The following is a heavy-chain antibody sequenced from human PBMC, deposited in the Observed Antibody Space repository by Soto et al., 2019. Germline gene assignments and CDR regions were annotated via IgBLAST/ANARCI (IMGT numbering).Heavy chain of an antibody. V-gene: IGHV4-39*01. CDR1: GASISSGSPY. CDR2: IYYTGTT. CDR3: LILFRGSGTSYRVVDY. Sequence: QLQLQESGPGLVKPSETLSLTCTVSGASISSGSPYWGWIRQPPGKELEWIGTIYYTGTTYYTPYLKTRVTISVDTSNNQFSLKLDSMTAAGTAVYYCLILFRGSGTSYRVVDYWGQGALVAGSS. D-gene: IGHD2-21*01. J-gene: IGHJ4*02.